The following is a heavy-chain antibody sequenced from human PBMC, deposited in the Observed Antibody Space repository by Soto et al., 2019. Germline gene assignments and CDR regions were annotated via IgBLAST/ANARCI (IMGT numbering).Heavy chain of an antibody. CDR3: ARRDPGAYFQH. CDR1: GLTFSSYS. Sequence: GGSLRLSCAASGLTFSSYSMNWVRQAPGKGLEWVSSITSSSTYMYYADSVKGRFTISRDNAKNSLYLQMNSLRAEDTAVYYCARRDPGAYFQHWGQGTLVTVSS. D-gene: IGHD1-26*01. V-gene: IGHV3-21*01. J-gene: IGHJ1*01. CDR2: ITSSSTYM.